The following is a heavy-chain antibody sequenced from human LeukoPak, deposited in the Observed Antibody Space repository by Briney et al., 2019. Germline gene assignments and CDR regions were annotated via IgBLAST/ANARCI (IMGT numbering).Heavy chain of an antibody. CDR2: IRYDGSNK. Sequence: GGSLRLSCAASGFTFSSYGMQWVRQAPGKGLEWVAFIRYDGSNKYYADSVKGRFTISRDNSKNTLYLQMNSLRAEDTAVYYCEGGFGSGYSALDAFDIWGQGTMVTVSS. D-gene: IGHD3-3*01. CDR3: EGGFGSGYSALDAFDI. J-gene: IGHJ3*02. CDR1: GFTFSSYG. V-gene: IGHV3-30*02.